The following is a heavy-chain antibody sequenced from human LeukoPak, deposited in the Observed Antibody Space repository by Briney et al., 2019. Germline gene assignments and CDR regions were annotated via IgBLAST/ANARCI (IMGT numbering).Heavy chain of an antibody. J-gene: IGHJ4*02. CDR2: INPNGGST. V-gene: IGHV1-46*01. D-gene: IGHD6-19*01. CDR3: ARDYSGAWYGGDH. Sequence: ASVKVSCKASGYTFTSYYMHWVRQAAGQGLEWMGIINPNGGSTSYAQNFQGRVTMTRDRSTNTVYMELSSLRSEDTAVYFCARDYSGAWYGGDHWGQGTLVTVSS. CDR1: GYTFTSYY.